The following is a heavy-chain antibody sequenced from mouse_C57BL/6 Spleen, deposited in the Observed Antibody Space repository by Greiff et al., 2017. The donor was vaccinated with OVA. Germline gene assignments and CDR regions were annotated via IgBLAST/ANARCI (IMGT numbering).Heavy chain of an antibody. CDR3: TRSPHDGYYDYAMDY. CDR2: IYPGNSDT. J-gene: IGHJ4*01. V-gene: IGHV1-5*01. Sequence: VQLKQSGTVLARPGASVKMSCKTSGYTFTSYWMHWVKQRPGQGLEWIGAIYPGNSDTSYNQKFKGKAKLTAVTSASTAYMELSSLTNEDSAVYYCTRSPHDGYYDYAMDYWGQGISVTVSS. CDR1: GYTFTSYW. D-gene: IGHD2-3*01.